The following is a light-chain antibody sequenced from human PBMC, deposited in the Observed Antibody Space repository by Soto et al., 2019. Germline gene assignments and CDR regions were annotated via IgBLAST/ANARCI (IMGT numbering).Light chain of an antibody. Sequence: EIVMTQSPATLSASPGERVTFSCRASQSVSRNLAWYQQKPGHGPRLLIYGASSRATGIPDRFSGSGSGTEFTLTITGLQSDDFAVYYCLQYQKWLPITLGQGTRLDIK. J-gene: IGKJ5*01. V-gene: IGKV3-15*01. CDR3: LQYQKWLPIT. CDR2: GAS. CDR1: QSVSRN.